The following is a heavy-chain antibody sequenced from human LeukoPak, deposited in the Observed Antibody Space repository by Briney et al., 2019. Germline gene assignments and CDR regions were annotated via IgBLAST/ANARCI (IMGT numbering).Heavy chain of an antibody. CDR2: LNQDGSEK. J-gene: IGHJ4*02. CDR3: ASKPYTSPSSVDY. Sequence: TGGSLRLSCAASGFIFSNYWMSWVRQAPGKGLEWVANLNQDGSEKDYVDSMKGRFTISRDNAKNSLYLQINSLRVEDTAVYYCASKPYTSPSSVDYWGQGTLVIVSS. V-gene: IGHV3-7*01. CDR1: GFIFSNYW. D-gene: IGHD6-6*01.